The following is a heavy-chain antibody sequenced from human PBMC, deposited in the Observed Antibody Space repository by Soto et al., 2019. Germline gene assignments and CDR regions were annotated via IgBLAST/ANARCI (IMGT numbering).Heavy chain of an antibody. CDR3: ARGERGYSGYRFDY. D-gene: IGHD5-12*01. CDR1: GGSISSGGYY. CDR2: IYYSGST. J-gene: IGHJ4*02. Sequence: SETLSLTCTVSGGSISSGGYYWSWIRQHPGKGLEWIGYIYYSGSTYYSPSLKSRVTISVDTSKNQFSLKLSSVTAADTAVYYCARGERGYSGYRFDYWGQGTLVTVSS. V-gene: IGHV4-31*03.